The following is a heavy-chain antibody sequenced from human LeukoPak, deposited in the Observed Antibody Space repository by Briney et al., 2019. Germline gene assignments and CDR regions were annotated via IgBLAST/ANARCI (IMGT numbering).Heavy chain of an antibody. CDR2: IYTSGST. J-gene: IGHJ4*02. D-gene: IGHD3-10*01. CDR3: ARQRYYYGSGSYRPLDY. Sequence: KTSETLSLTCTVSGGSITIGSYYWSWIRQPAGKGLEWIVHIYTSGSTKYNPSLKSRVTISADTSKNQFSLKLNSVTAADTAVYYCARQRYYYGSGSYRPLDYWGQGTLVTVSS. CDR1: GGSITIGSYY. V-gene: IGHV4-61*09.